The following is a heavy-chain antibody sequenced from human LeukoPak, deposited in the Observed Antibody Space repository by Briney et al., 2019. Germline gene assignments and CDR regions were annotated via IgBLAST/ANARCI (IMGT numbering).Heavy chain of an antibody. CDR1: GFTFDDYV. V-gene: IGHV3-9*01. D-gene: IGHD6-13*01. CDR2: ITWNSDTI. Sequence: PGRSLRLSCAASGFTFDDYVMHWVRQAPGKGLGWVSGITWNSDTIAYADSVKGRFTISRDNAKNSLYLQMNSLRAEDTAVYYCARDSGPGYSSSWYDYWGQGTLVTVSS. CDR3: ARDSGPGYSSSWYDY. J-gene: IGHJ4*02.